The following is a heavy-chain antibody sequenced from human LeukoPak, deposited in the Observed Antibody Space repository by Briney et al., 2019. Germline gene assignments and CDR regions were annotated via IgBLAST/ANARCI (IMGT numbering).Heavy chain of an antibody. Sequence: PSETLSLTCTVSGGSISSSSYYWGWIRQPPGKGLEWIGSIYYSGSTYYNPSLKSRVTISVDKSKNQFSLKLSSVTGADTAAYYCARVGVKGAITYDYYMDVWGKGTTVIVSS. D-gene: IGHD1-26*01. CDR3: ARVGVKGAITYDYYMDV. V-gene: IGHV4-39*01. J-gene: IGHJ6*03. CDR1: GGSISSSSYY. CDR2: IYYSGST.